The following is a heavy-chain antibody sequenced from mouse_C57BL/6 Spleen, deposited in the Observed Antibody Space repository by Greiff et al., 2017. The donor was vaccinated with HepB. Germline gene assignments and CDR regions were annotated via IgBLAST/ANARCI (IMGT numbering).Heavy chain of an antibody. CDR3: ARWSYYAPIAY. D-gene: IGHD1-1*01. CDR1: GYSFTGYY. CDR2: INPSTGGT. J-gene: IGHJ3*01. Sequence: VQLQQSGPELVKPGASVKISCKASGYSFTGYYMNWVKQSPEKSLEWIGEINPSTGGTTYNQKFKAKATLTVDKSSSTAYMQRKSLTSEDSAVYYCARWSYYAPIAYWGQGTRVTGSA. V-gene: IGHV1-42*01.